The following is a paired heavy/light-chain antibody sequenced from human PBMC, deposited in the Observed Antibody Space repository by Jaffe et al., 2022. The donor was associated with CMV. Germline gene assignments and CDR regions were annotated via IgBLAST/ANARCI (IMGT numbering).Heavy chain of an antibody. V-gene: IGHV4-4*02. CDR2: IYHSGST. CDR1: GGSISSSNW. D-gene: IGHD3-10*01. Sequence: QVQLQESGPGLVKPSGTLSLTCAVSGGSISSSNWWSWVRQPPGKGLEWIGEIYHSGSTNYNPSLKSRVTISVDKSKNQFSLKLSSVTAADTAVYYCARRDSVRSGSYSASVWAFDIWGQGTMVTVSS. J-gene: IGHJ3*02. CDR3: ARRDSVRSGSYSASVWAFDI.
Light chain of an antibody. V-gene: IGKV1D-12*01. CDR2: AAS. CDR1: QGISSW. J-gene: IGKJ4*01. Sequence: DIQMTQSPSSVSASVGDRVTITCRASQGISSWLAWYQQKPGKAPKLLIYAASSLQSGVPSRFSGSGSGTDFTLTISSLQPEDFATYYCQQANSFPPGALTFGGGTKVEIK. CDR3: QQANSFPPGALT.